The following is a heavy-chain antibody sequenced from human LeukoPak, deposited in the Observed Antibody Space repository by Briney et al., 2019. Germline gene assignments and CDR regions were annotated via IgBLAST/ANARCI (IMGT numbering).Heavy chain of an antibody. J-gene: IGHJ4*02. V-gene: IGHV3-30*18. CDR3: AKDLIAAAGNYFDY. CDR2: ISYDGSNK. Sequence: PGRSLRLSCAASGFTFSSYGMHWVRQAPGKGLEWVAVISYDGSNKYYADSVKGRFTISSDNSKNTLYLQMNSLRAEDTAVYYCAKDLIAAAGNYFDYWGQGTLVTVSS. CDR1: GFTFSSYG. D-gene: IGHD6-13*01.